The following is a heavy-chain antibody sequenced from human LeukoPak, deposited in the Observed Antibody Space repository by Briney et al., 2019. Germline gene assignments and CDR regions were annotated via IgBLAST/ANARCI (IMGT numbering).Heavy chain of an antibody. J-gene: IGHJ4*02. CDR1: GYTFTSYG. V-gene: IGHV1-46*01. Sequence: ASVKVSCKASGYTFTSYGISWVRQAPGQGLEWMGIINPSGGSTSYAQKFQGRVTMTRDTSTSTVYMELSSLRSEDTAVYYCARDGLVSGPLVLPDYWGQGTLVTVSS. D-gene: IGHD3/OR15-3a*01. CDR3: ARDGLVSGPLVLPDY. CDR2: INPSGGST.